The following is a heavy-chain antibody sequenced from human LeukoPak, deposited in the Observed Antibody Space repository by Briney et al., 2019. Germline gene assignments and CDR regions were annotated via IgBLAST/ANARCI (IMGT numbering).Heavy chain of an antibody. CDR1: GFTFSDHY. CDR3: ARSHYQSSDYFDEDAFDI. CDR2: ARNKVNSYTT. D-gene: IGHD3-22*01. Sequence: PGGSLRLSCAASGFTFSDHYMDWVRQAPGKGLEWVGRARNKVNSYTTEYAAAVQGRFSISRDDSKNSLYLKLNSLKTEDTALYYCARSHYQSSDYFDEDAFDIWGQGTMVTVSS. J-gene: IGHJ3*02. V-gene: IGHV3-72*01.